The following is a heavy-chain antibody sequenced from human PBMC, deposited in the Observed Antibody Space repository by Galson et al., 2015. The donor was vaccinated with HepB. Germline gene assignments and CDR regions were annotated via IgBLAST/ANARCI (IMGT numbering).Heavy chain of an antibody. Sequence: SLRLSCAASGFTFSIYWMHWVRQAPGEGLMWVSRINSDGNTIDYADSVRGRFTISRDNAKNTLYLQMSSLRADDTAIYYCARAGNYRFDFWGQGTLVTVSS. CDR3: ARAGNYRFDF. J-gene: IGHJ4*02. D-gene: IGHD3-3*01. CDR1: GFTFSIYW. V-gene: IGHV3-74*01. CDR2: INSDGNTI.